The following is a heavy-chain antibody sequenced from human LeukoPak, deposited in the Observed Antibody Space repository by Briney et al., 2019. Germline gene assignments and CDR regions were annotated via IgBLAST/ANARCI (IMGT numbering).Heavy chain of an antibody. CDR3: AAGITIFGVVDHAYYYYMDV. D-gene: IGHD3-3*01. Sequence: GASVKVSCKASGGTFSSYAISWVRQAPGQGLEWMGGIIPIFGTANYAQKFQGRVTITTDESTSTAYMELSSLRSEDTAVYYCAAGITIFGVVDHAYYYYMDVWGQGTTVTVSS. CDR2: IIPIFGTA. CDR1: GGTFSSYA. J-gene: IGHJ6*03. V-gene: IGHV1-69*05.